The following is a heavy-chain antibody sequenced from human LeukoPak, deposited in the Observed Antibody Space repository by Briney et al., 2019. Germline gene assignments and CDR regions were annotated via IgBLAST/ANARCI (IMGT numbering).Heavy chain of an antibody. V-gene: IGHV4-34*01. Sequence: PSETLSLTCAVYGGSFSGYYWSWIRQPPGKGLEWIGEINHSGSTNYNPSLKSRVTIPADTSKNQFSLKLSSVTAADTAVYYCARNPRRKQWLVHNWFDPWGQGTLVTVSS. CDR3: ARNPRRKQWLVHNWFDP. CDR1: GGSFSGYY. CDR2: INHSGST. J-gene: IGHJ5*02. D-gene: IGHD6-19*01.